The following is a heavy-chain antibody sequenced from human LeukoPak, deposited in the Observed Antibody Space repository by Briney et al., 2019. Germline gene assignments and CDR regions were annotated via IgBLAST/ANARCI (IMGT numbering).Heavy chain of an antibody. CDR3: AKKYCSGGSCYWFDY. CDR2: ISGSGGST. CDR1: GFTFSSYG. J-gene: IGHJ4*02. V-gene: IGHV3-23*01. Sequence: GGSLRLSCAASGFTFSSYGMSWVRQAPGKGLEWVSAISGSGGSTYYADSVKGRFTISRDNSKNTLYLQMNSLRAEDTAVYYCAKKYCSGGSCYWFDYWGQGTLVTVSS. D-gene: IGHD2-15*01.